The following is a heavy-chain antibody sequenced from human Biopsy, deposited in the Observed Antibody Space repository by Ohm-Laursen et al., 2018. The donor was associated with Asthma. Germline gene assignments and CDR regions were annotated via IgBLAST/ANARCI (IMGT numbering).Heavy chain of an antibody. Sequence: ASVKVSCKASGYNFISFAIHWVRQAPGQRLEWMGWVNTGNGDTKYSQKFQGRVTITRDTSASTAYMELRSLRSEETATYYCARTYYDFLTGQVKDVFGVWGQGTMVTVSS. D-gene: IGHD3-9*01. CDR1: GYNFISFA. J-gene: IGHJ3*01. CDR2: VNTGNGDT. V-gene: IGHV1-3*04. CDR3: ARTYYDFLTGQVKDVFGV.